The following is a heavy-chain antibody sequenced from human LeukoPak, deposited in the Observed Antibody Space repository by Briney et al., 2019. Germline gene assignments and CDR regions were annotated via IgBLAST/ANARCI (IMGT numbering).Heavy chain of an antibody. CDR3: ARRLRPGDYFDY. D-gene: IGHD3-16*01. Sequence: SETLSLTCTVSGGSIDSSTYYWGWIRQPPGKGLEWIGSFYNSGSTYHNPSLSSRVTIFADMSKNQFSLKLTSVTAADTAVYYCARRLRPGDYFDYWGQGILVTVSS. J-gene: IGHJ4*02. CDR1: GGSIDSSTYY. V-gene: IGHV4-39*01. CDR2: FYNSGST.